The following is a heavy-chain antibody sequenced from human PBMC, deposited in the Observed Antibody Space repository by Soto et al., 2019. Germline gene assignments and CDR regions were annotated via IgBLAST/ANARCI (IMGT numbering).Heavy chain of an antibody. V-gene: IGHV1-18*01. CDR1: GYTFTSYG. Sequence: ASVKVSCKASGYTFTSYGISWVRQAPGQGLEWMGWISAYNGNTNYAQKLQGRVTMTTDTSTSTAYMELRSLRSDDTAVYYCARFGELEGVTTVTTFGVALYYYYGMDVWGQGTTVTVSS. CDR2: ISAYNGNT. J-gene: IGHJ6*02. D-gene: IGHD4-17*01. CDR3: ARFGELEGVTTVTTFGVALYYYYGMDV.